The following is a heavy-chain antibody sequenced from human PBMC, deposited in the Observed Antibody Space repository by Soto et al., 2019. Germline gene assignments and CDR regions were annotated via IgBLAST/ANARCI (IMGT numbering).Heavy chain of an antibody. J-gene: IGHJ3*02. V-gene: IGHV1-3*01. CDR2: INAGNGNT. CDR3: ARNYDFWSGYPPHAFDI. CDR1: GYTFTSYA. Sequence: ASVKVSCKASGYTFTSYAMHWVRQAPGQRLEWMGWINAGNGNTKYSQKFQGRVTITRDTSASTAYMELSSLRSEDTAVYYCARNYDFWSGYPPHAFDIWGQGTMGTVSS. D-gene: IGHD3-3*01.